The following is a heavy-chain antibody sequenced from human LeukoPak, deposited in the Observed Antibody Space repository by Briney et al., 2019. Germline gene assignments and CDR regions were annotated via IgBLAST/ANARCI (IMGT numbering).Heavy chain of an antibody. Sequence: GGSLRLSCAASGFIFSSYAMHWVRQAPGKGLEWVAVISYDRSIKYYADSVRGRFSISTDNSKNTLYPQMNSLRGEDTAVYYCARDPTAVSNLPQYYLDYWGQGTLVTVSS. CDR2: ISYDRSIK. CDR3: ARDPTAVSNLPQYYLDY. D-gene: IGHD4-17*01. V-gene: IGHV3-30*04. J-gene: IGHJ4*02. CDR1: GFIFSSYA.